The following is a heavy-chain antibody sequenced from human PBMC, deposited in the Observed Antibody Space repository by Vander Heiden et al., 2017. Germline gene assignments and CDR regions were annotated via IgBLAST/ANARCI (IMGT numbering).Heavy chain of an antibody. CDR3: ASHVLRFLEWSYDY. V-gene: IGHV4-34*01. J-gene: IGHJ4*02. CDR2: INHSGST. D-gene: IGHD3-3*01. CDR1: GGSFSGYY. Sequence: QVQLQQRGTGLLKPSETLSLTCAVYGGSFSGYYWSWIRLPPGQGLQWIGEINHSGSTNYNPSLKSRVTISVDTSKNQFSLKLSSVTAADTAVYYCASHVLRFLEWSYDYWGQGTLVTVSS.